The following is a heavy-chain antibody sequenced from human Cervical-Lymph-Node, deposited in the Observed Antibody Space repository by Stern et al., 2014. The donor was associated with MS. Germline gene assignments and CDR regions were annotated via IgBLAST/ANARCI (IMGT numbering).Heavy chain of an antibody. V-gene: IGHV3-74*03. CDR2: INSDGSST. CDR1: GFTFSSYW. Sequence: EVQLVESGGDLVQPGGSLRLSCAASGFTFSSYWMQWVRQAPGKGLVCVSHINSDGSSTTYADSVKGRFTTSRDNDKNTLYLQMDDLRAEDTAVYFCVRDNYGTDYWGQGTLVTVSS. CDR3: VRDNYGTDY. J-gene: IGHJ4*02. D-gene: IGHD3-16*01.